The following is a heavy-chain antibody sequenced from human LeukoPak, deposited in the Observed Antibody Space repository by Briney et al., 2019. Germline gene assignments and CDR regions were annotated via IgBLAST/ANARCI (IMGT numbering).Heavy chain of an antibody. D-gene: IGHD6-19*01. V-gene: IGHV4-61*08. Sequence: SGPTLVNPPQTLTLTCTFSGFSLGTRGMCVSWIRQPPGKGLEWICEINHSGSTNYNPSLNRRVTISVDTSKNQLSLKLSSVTAADTAVYYCARGLSGWYLGWFDPWGQGTLVTVPS. J-gene: IGHJ5*02. CDR3: ARGLSGWYLGWFDP. CDR2: INHSGST. CDR1: GFSLGTRGMC.